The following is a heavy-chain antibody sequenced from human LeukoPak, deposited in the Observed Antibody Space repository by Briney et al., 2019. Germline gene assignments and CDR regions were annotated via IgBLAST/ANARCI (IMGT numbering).Heavy chain of an antibody. D-gene: IGHD2-15*01. CDR3: AREDGYCSGGNCYSYFDS. CDR2: IKKTGSET. J-gene: IGHJ4*02. V-gene: IGHV3-7*01. CDR1: GFTFSHFW. Sequence: GGSLRLSCAASGFTFSHFWMSWVRQAPGKGLEWVAYIKKTGSETYYVDSVKGRFTITRDNTRNSLFLQMYSLRAEDTAVYLCAREDGYCSGGNCYSYFDSWGQGTLVTVSS.